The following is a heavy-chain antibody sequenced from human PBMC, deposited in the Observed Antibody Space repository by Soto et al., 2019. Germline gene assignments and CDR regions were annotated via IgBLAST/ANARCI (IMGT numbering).Heavy chain of an antibody. CDR2: ICYVGSNE. D-gene: IGHD5-18*01. Sequence: LRLPYAASGFTLSSYCVHLVSHAPGKVLEWVAVICYVGSNEYYADYVKGRFPISIGNSKNTLYLQMNSLRAEDTAVYYCARDQGRVDTVMVYYYYGTDGWRHGSTVT. CDR3: ARDQGRVDTVMVYYYYGTDG. CDR1: GFTLSSYC. V-gene: IGHV3-33*01. J-gene: IGHJ6*02.